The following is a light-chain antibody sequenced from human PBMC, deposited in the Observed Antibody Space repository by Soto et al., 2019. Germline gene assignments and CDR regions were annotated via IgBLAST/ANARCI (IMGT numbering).Light chain of an antibody. CDR2: ATS. J-gene: IGKJ1*01. V-gene: IGKV1-39*01. CDR3: QQSYNIVWT. Sequence: DIQLTQSPSSLSASGGYRVTIPCRASQSISSYLIWYQQKPGKAPNRLIYATSTLQSGVPSRFSGSGSGTDVTLTISSLQAEDFATDYCQQSYNIVWTFGQGTKVDIK. CDR1: QSISSY.